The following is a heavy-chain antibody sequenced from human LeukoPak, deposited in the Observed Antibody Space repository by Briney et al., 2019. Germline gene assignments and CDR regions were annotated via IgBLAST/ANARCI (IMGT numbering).Heavy chain of an antibody. D-gene: IGHD4-11*01. V-gene: IGHV3-30*02. CDR2: IRFNGNNQ. Sequence: HPGGSLRLSCGASGFIFNNYGMHWVRQAPGKGLEWVAFIRFNGNNQYYADSVKGRFTISRDNSDNMVYLQLNSLRTEDTAVYYCARATPLVQGGFPPTVGPFDYWGQGTLVTVSS. CDR3: ARATPLVQGGFPPTVGPFDY. J-gene: IGHJ4*02. CDR1: GFIFNNYG.